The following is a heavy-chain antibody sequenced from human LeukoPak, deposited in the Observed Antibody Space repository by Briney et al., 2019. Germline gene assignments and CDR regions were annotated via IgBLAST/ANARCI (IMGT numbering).Heavy chain of an antibody. CDR3: ARDQRPSCLGGICYSGDY. J-gene: IGHJ4*02. V-gene: IGHV1-69*01. Sequence: SVKVSCKASGGTFHSYIVTWVRQAHGQGLEWMGGIVPIIGTANYAQKFQGRVTITADDSTSTAYMELRSLRSEDTAIYYCARDQRPSCLGGICYSGDYWGQGTLVTVTS. D-gene: IGHD2-15*01. CDR1: GGTFHSYI. CDR2: IVPIIGTA.